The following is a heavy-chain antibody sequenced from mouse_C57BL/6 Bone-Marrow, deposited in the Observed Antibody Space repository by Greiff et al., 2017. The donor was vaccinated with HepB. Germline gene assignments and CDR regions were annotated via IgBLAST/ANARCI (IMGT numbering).Heavy chain of an antibody. D-gene: IGHD4-1*01. CDR3: RGGANWDHFDY. J-gene: IGHJ2*01. Sequence: QVQLKQSGAELVRPGASVTLSCKASGYTFTDYEMHWVKQTPVHGLEWIGAIDPETGGTAYNQKFKGKAILTADKSSSTAYMELRSLTSEDSAVYYCRGGANWDHFDYWGQGTTLTVSS. CDR2: IDPETGGT. CDR1: GYTFTDYE. V-gene: IGHV1-15*01.